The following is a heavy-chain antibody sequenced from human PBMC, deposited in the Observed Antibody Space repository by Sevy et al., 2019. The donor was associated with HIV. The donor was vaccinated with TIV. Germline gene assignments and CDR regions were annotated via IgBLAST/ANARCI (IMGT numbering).Heavy chain of an antibody. D-gene: IGHD3-22*01. CDR3: ARDRYYDASGYYYYYYGLDV. Sequence: GGSLRLSCAASGFTFNDYYMSWIRQAPWKGLEWVSYISGRGTTIYYADSVKGRFTISRDNAKNSLYLQMNSLRVEDTAVYYCARDRYYDASGYYYYYYGLDVWGQGTTVTVSS. V-gene: IGHV3-11*04. CDR1: GFTFNDYY. J-gene: IGHJ6*02. CDR2: ISGRGTTI.